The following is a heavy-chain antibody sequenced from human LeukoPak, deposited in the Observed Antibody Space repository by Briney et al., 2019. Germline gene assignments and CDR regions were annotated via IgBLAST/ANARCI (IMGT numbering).Heavy chain of an antibody. CDR3: AKGKYQPPFDY. J-gene: IGHJ4*02. Sequence: SVKVSCKASGGTFSSYAISWVRQAPGQGLEWMGGIIPIFGTANYAQKFQGRVTITADESTSTAYMELNSLRAEDTAVYYCAKGKYQPPFDYWGQGTLVTVSS. CDR1: GGTFSSYA. V-gene: IGHV1-69*01. D-gene: IGHD2-2*01. CDR2: IIPIFGTA.